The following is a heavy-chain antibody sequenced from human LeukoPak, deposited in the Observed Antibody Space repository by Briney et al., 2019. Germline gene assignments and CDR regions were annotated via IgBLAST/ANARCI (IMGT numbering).Heavy chain of an antibody. CDR3: ARDTGDIVVVPAAY. J-gene: IGHJ4*02. D-gene: IGHD2-2*01. CDR2: IIPIFGTA. Sequence: VASVKVSCKASGGTFSSYAISWVRQAPGQGLDWMGGIIPIFGTANYAQKFQGRVTIIADESTSTAYMELSSLRSEDTAVYYCARDTGDIVVVPAAYWGQGTLVTVSS. V-gene: IGHV1-69*01. CDR1: GGTFSSYA.